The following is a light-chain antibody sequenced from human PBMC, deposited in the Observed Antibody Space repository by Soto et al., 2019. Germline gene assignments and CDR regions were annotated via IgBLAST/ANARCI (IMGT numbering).Light chain of an antibody. CDR3: CSYAGSSSWV. J-gene: IGLJ3*02. Sequence: QSALTQPASVSGSPGQSITISCTGTSSDVGSYNLVSWYQQHPDKAPKLMIYEGSKRPSGVSNRFSGSKSGNTASLTISGLQAEAEADYYCCSYAGSSSWVFGGGTKLTVL. CDR1: SSDVGSYNL. V-gene: IGLV2-23*01. CDR2: EGS.